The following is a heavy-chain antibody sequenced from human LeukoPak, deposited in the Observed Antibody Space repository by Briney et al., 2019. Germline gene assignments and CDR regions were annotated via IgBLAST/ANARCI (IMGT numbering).Heavy chain of an antibody. V-gene: IGHV4-34*01. CDR2: INHSGST. J-gene: IGHJ4*02. CDR3: ARLPYYYDSSGYYYFSFDY. CDR1: GGSFSGYY. D-gene: IGHD3-22*01. Sequence: PSETLSLTCAVYGGSFSGYYWSWIRQPPGKGLEWIGEINHSGSTNYNPSLKSRVTISVDTSKNQFSLKLSSVTAADTAVYYCARLPYYYDSSGYYYFSFDYWGQGTLVTVSS.